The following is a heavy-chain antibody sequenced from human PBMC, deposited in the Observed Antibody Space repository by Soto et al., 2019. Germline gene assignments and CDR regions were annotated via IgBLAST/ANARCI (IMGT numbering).Heavy chain of an antibody. J-gene: IGHJ3*02. CDR1: GFTFSSYA. V-gene: IGHV3-23*01. Sequence: EVQLLESGGGLVQPGGSLRLSCAASGFTFSSYAMSWVRQAPGKGLEWVSAISGSGGSTYYADSVKGRFTISRDNSKNTLYLQMNSRRAEDTAVYYCAKGLTPYCSSTSCYVDAFDIWGKGTMVTVSS. CDR3: AKGLTPYCSSTSCYVDAFDI. D-gene: IGHD2-2*01. CDR2: ISGSGGST.